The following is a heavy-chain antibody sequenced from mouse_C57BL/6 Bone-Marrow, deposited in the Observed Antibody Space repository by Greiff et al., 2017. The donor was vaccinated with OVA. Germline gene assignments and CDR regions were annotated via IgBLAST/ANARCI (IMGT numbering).Heavy chain of an antibody. J-gene: IGHJ2*01. CDR1: GYTFTDYN. CDR3: ARYYYGSRGYFDY. D-gene: IGHD1-1*01. Sequence: VQLQQSGPELVKPGASVKMSCKASGYTFTDYNMHWVKQSHGKSLEWIGYINPNNGGTSYNQKFKGKATLTVNKSSSTAYMELRSLTSEDSAVYYCARYYYGSRGYFDYWGQGTTLTVSS. CDR2: INPNNGGT. V-gene: IGHV1-22*01.